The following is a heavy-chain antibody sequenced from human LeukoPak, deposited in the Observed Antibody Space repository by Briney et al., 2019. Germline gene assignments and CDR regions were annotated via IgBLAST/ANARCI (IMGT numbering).Heavy chain of an antibody. Sequence: GASVKVSCKASGYTFTSYGISWVRQAPGQGLEWMGWISAYNGNTNYAQKLQGRVTMTTDTSTSTAYMELRSLRSDDTAVYYCARDDPHYDILTGYYTPIGYNYYMDVWGKGTTVTVSS. D-gene: IGHD3-9*01. CDR3: ARDDPHYDILTGYYTPIGYNYYMDV. J-gene: IGHJ6*03. V-gene: IGHV1-18*01. CDR1: GYTFTSYG. CDR2: ISAYNGNT.